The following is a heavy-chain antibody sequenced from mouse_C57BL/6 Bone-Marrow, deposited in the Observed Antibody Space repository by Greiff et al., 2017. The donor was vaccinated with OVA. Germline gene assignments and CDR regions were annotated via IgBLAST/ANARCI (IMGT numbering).Heavy chain of an antibody. J-gene: IGHJ4*01. CDR2: IYPGSGST. CDR3: ARRGYGNLLTMDY. CDR1: GYTFTSYW. Sequence: QVQLQQPGAELVKPGASVKMSCKASGYTFTSYWITWVKQRPGQGLEWIGDIYPGSGSTNYNEKFKSKATLTVDTSSSTAYMQLSSLTSEDSAVYYCARRGYGNLLTMDYWGQGTSVTVSS. V-gene: IGHV1-55*01. D-gene: IGHD2-1*01.